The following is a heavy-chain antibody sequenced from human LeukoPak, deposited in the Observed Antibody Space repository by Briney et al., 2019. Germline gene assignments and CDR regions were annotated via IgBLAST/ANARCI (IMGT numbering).Heavy chain of an antibody. D-gene: IGHD1-26*01. CDR2: INHSGST. V-gene: IGHV4-34*01. CDR3: ARAAPSWYSGSSSFDY. J-gene: IGHJ4*02. CDR1: GGSFSGYY. Sequence: SETLSLTCAVYGGSFSGYYWSWIRQPPGKGLEWIGEINHSGSTYYNPSLKSRVTISVDTSKNQFSLKLSSVTAADTAVYYCARAAPSWYSGSSSFDYWGQGTLVTVSS.